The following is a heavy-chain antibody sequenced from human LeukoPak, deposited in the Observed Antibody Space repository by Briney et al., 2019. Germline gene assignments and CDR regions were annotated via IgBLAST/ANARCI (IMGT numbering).Heavy chain of an antibody. Sequence: SETLSLTCTVSGGSISSYYWNWIRQPPGKGLEWIGYIYYSGSTNYNPSLKSRVTISVDTSRNQFSLKLSSVTAADTAVYYCARRGGSGSYFNNWFDPWGQGTLVTVSS. J-gene: IGHJ5*02. V-gene: IGHV4-59*12. CDR1: GGSISSYY. CDR2: IYYSGST. CDR3: ARRGGSGSYFNNWFDP. D-gene: IGHD3-10*01.